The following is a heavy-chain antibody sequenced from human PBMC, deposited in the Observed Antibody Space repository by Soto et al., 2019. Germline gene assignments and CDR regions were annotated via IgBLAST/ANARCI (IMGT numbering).Heavy chain of an antibody. Sequence: EVQLLESGGGLVQPGGSLRLSCAASGFTFSSYAINWVRQAPGKGLEWVSTISGSGDNTYYADSVKGRFTISRDNSKNTLSLQMNSLRAEDTAVYYGAKSGQSSCANMDVCGQGTTVTVSS. V-gene: IGHV3-23*01. J-gene: IGHJ6*02. CDR3: AKSGQSSCANMDV. CDR2: ISGSGDNT. D-gene: IGHD2-2*01. CDR1: GFTFSSYA.